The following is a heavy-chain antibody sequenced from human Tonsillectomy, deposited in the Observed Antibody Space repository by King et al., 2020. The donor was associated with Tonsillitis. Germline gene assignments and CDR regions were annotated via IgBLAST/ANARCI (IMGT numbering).Heavy chain of an antibody. V-gene: IGHV3-9*01. Sequence: VQLVESGGGLVQPGRSLRLSCTASGFTFNDYAMNWVRHAPGKGLEWVSGITWNSAVLGYADSVKGRFTISRDNAQNSLFLQMDSLRAEDTALYYCAKESFAVQEQFASWGQGTLVTVSS. J-gene: IGHJ4*02. CDR1: GFTFNDYA. CDR2: ITWNSAVL. D-gene: IGHD2-21*01. CDR3: AKESFAVQEQFAS.